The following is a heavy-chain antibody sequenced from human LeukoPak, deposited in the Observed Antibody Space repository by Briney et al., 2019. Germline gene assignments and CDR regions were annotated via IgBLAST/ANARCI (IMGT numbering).Heavy chain of an antibody. CDR2: IFTSGST. V-gene: IGHV4-4*07. J-gene: IGHJ4*02. CDR1: GGSISNYY. Sequence: PSETLSLTCTVPGGSISNYYWSWVRQPAGKGLEWIGRIFTSGSTNYNPSLKSRVTMSVDKSKNQFSLRLNSVTAADTAVYYCARSRRHDYNIEYYFDYWGQGTLVTVSS. CDR3: ARSRRHDYNIEYYFDY. D-gene: IGHD5-24*01.